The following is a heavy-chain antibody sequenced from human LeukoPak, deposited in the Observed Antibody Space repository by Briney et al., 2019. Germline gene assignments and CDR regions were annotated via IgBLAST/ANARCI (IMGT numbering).Heavy chain of an antibody. V-gene: IGHV4-34*12. CDR2: VIHDGST. Sequence: SETLSLTCVVYGGSFSGFYWSWIRQPPGKGLEWIGEVIHDGSTNYNPSLKSRVTISIDTSKQQFSLKLTSVTAADTAVYYCARAFPHFDYWGQGALVTVSS. CDR1: GGSFSGFY. J-gene: IGHJ4*02. D-gene: IGHD2/OR15-2a*01. CDR3: ARAFPHFDY.